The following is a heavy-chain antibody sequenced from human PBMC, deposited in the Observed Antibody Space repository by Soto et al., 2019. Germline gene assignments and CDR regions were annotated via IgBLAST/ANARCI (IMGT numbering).Heavy chain of an antibody. D-gene: IGHD6-6*01. CDR2: INHSGST. CDR1: GGSFSGYY. Sequence: SETLSLTCAVYGGSFSGYYWSWIRQPPGKGLEWIGEINHSGSTNYNPSLKSRVTISVDTSKNQFSLKLSSVTAADTAVYYCARGRGAARPKSFDYWGQGTLVTVSS. CDR3: ARGRGAARPKSFDY. J-gene: IGHJ4*02. V-gene: IGHV4-34*01.